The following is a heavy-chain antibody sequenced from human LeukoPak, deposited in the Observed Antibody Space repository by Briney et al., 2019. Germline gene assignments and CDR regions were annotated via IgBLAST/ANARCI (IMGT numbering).Heavy chain of an antibody. CDR3: VRHFHGSGYVVDR. V-gene: IGHV4-39*01. CDR1: SGSISSTSYY. J-gene: IGHJ5*02. CDR2: IIYSGNT. Sequence: SETLSLTCTASSGSISSTSYYWGWIRQPLGRGLEWIGGIIYSGNTYYNPSLKSRVTISVDTTKNQFSLKLTSVTAADPPGYFWVRHFHGSGYVVDRWGQGTLVTVSS. D-gene: IGHD6-13*01.